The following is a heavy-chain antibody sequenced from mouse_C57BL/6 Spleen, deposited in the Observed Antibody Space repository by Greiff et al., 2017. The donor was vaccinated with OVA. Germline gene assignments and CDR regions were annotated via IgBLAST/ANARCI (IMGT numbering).Heavy chain of an antibody. D-gene: IGHD2-2*01. J-gene: IGHJ3*01. CDR2: IWGVGST. V-gene: IGHV2-6*01. CDR1: GFSLTSYG. CDR3: ASRGYDNPVAY. Sequence: VQLQQSGPGLVAPSQSLSITCTVSGFSLTSYGVDWVRQSPGKGLEWLGVIWGVGSTNYNSALKSRLSISKDNSKSQVFLKMNSLQTDDTAMYYCASRGYDNPVAYWGQGALVTVSA.